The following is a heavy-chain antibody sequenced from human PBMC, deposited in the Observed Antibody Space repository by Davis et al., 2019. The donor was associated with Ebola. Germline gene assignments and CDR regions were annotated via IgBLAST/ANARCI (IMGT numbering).Heavy chain of an antibody. CDR2: ISGSGSGT. J-gene: IGHJ4*02. Sequence: PGGSLRLSCAASGFTFSSYAMSWVRQAPGKGLEWVSSISGSGSGTYYADSVKGRFTISRDNSKNTLYLQMNSLRAEDTAVYYCAKDQAFVTIFGVDDYWGQGTLVTVSS. CDR1: GFTFSSYA. D-gene: IGHD3-3*01. CDR3: AKDQAFVTIFGVDDY. V-gene: IGHV3-23*01.